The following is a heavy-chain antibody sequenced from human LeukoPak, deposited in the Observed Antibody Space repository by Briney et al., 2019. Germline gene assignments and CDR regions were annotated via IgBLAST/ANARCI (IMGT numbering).Heavy chain of an antibody. CDR3: ARSRATDAFDI. CDR1: GFTFDTYW. CDR2: INQDGSEK. J-gene: IGHJ3*02. V-gene: IGHV3-7*01. Sequence: GGSLRLSCAASGFTFDTYWMNWLRQAPGKGLEWVANINQDGSEKYYVDSVRGRFTISRDNAKNSLYLQMNSLRAEDTAVYYCARSRATDAFDIWGQGTMVTVSS. D-gene: IGHD1-26*01.